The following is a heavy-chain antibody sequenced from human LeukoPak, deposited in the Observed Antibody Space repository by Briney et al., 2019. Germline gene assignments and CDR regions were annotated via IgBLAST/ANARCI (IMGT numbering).Heavy chain of an antibody. D-gene: IGHD6-13*01. Sequence: ASVKVSCKASGYTFTSYGISWVRQAPGQGLEWMGWISAYNGNTNYAQKLQGRVTMTRNTSISTAYMELSSLRSEDTAVYYCARRIAAGGTYYYYYYMDAWGKGTTVTISS. CDR1: GYTFTSYG. CDR3: ARRIAAGGTYYYYYYMDA. V-gene: IGHV1-18*01. J-gene: IGHJ6*03. CDR2: ISAYNGNT.